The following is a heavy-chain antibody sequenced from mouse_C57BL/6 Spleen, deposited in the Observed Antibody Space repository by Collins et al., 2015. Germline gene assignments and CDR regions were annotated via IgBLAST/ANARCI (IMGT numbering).Heavy chain of an antibody. V-gene: IGHV5-6*01. Sequence: EVQLVESGGDLVKPGGSLKLSCAASGFTFSSYGMSWVRQTPDKRLEWVATISSGGSYTYYPDSVKGRFTISRDNAKNTLYLQMSSLKSEDTAMYYCARHEYSDLEGRDYAMDYWGQGTSVTVSS. CDR2: ISSGGSYT. J-gene: IGHJ4*01. CDR3: ARHEYSDLEGRDYAMDY. D-gene: IGHD2-12*01. CDR1: GFTFSSYG.